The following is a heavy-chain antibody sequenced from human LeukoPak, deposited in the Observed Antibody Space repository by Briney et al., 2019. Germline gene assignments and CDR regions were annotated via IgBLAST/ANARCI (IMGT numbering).Heavy chain of an antibody. J-gene: IGHJ4*02. Sequence: VGALRLSCAVSGITLSNDGMSSGRQAPGEGLGWVAGISGGGGRTNYADAVKGRVTISRDNAKNTLCLQMNSLRVEDTAVYFCAQRGVVIRVILDGFQKAAYSFASWGQGALVTASS. D-gene: IGHD3-22*01. CDR1: GITLSNDG. V-gene: IGHV3-23*01. CDR2: ISGGGGRT. CDR3: AQRGVVIRVILDGFQKAAYSFAS.